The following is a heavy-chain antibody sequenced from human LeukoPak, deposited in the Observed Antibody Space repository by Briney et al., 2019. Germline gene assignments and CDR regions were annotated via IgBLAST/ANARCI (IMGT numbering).Heavy chain of an antibody. CDR3: ARDYYDSSGPLPSGFDL. CDR2: IYTSGST. D-gene: IGHD3-22*01. CDR1: GGSISSGSYY. J-gene: IGHJ2*01. Sequence: PSETLSLTCTVSGGSISSGSYYWSWIRQPAGKGLEWIGRIYTSGSTNYNPSLKSRVTISVDTSKNQFSLKLSSVTAADTAVYYCARDYYDSSGPLPSGFDLWGRGTLVTVSS. V-gene: IGHV4-61*02.